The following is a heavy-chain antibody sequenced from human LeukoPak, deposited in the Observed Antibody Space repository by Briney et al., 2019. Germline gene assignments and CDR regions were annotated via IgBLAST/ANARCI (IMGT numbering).Heavy chain of an antibody. J-gene: IGHJ4*02. Sequence: SETLSLTCTVSGGSISRYYWSWIRQPPGKGLEWIGYIYYSGSTNYNPSLKSRVTISVDTSKNQFSLKLSSVTAADTAVYYCARVTYYYDSSGYYWGGYFDYWGQGTLVTVSS. CDR1: GGSISRYY. D-gene: IGHD3-22*01. V-gene: IGHV4-59*01. CDR2: IYYSGST. CDR3: ARVTYYYDSSGYYWGGYFDY.